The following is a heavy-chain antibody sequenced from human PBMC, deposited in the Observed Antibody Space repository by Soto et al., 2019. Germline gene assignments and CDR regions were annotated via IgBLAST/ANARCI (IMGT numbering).Heavy chain of an antibody. CDR3: VMVDNYVTPTPQDV. J-gene: IGHJ6*02. D-gene: IGHD3-16*01. Sequence: QVQLVQSGDEVKQPGASVKVSCKASGYIFVNYGIAWVRQAPGQGLEWMGWLSPYTGNTHSATKIQGRLTMTTDTSTSTAYMDLGSLTSDDTAVYYCVMVDNYVTPTPQDVWGQGTTVTVSS. V-gene: IGHV1-18*01. CDR2: LSPYTGNT. CDR1: GYIFVNYG.